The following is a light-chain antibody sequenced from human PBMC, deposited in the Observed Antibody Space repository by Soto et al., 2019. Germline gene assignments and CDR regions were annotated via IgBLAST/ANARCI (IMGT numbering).Light chain of an antibody. J-gene: IGKJ4*01. CDR2: AAS. CDR3: QQSYSTPLT. Sequence: DIRMTQSPSSLSASVGDIVTITCRASQSISSYLNWYQQKPGKAPKLLIYAASSLQSGVPSRFSGSGSGTDFTLTISSLQPDDFSTYYCQQSYSTPLTFGGGTKVESK. CDR1: QSISSY. V-gene: IGKV1-39*01.